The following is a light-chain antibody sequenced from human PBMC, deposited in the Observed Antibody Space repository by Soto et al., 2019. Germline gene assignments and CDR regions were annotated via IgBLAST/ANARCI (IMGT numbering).Light chain of an antibody. J-gene: IGLJ1*01. CDR2: FND. V-gene: IGLV1-44*01. CDR3: AAWDDSLNAL. Sequence: QSVLTQPPSLSATPGQRVNISCSGSFSNIGDKAVNWYQQLPGAAPKLLIYFNDQRPSGVPDRFSGSKSGTSAFLAISGLQSEDEADYYCAAWDDSLNALFGTGTKLTVL. CDR1: FSNIGDKA.